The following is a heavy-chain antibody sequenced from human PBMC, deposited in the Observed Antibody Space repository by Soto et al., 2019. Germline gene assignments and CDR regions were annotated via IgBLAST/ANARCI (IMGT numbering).Heavy chain of an antibody. CDR2: INHGGTT. J-gene: IGHJ5*02. Sequence: PSETLSLTCAVSGGSLRGYNWNWIRQSPGKGLEWIGEINHGGTTNYNPSLNSRVTISVDTSKNQFSLKLSSVTAADTAVYYCARDVRIAAAGTSSYNWFDPWGQGTLVTVSS. D-gene: IGHD6-13*01. CDR1: GGSLRGYN. V-gene: IGHV4-34*01. CDR3: ARDVRIAAAGTSSYNWFDP.